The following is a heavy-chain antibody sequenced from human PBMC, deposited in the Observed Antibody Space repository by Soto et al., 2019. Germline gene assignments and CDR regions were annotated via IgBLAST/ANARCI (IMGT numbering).Heavy chain of an antibody. D-gene: IGHD2-2*01. V-gene: IGHV4-59*01. CDR1: GGSISSYY. Sequence: SETLSLTCTVSGGSISSYYWSWIRQPPGKGLEWIGYIYYSGSANYNPSLKGRVTISVDTSKNQFSLKLSSVTAADTAVYYCARDLGRTNPYYYYGMDVWGQGTTVTVSS. CDR3: ARDLGRTNPYYYYGMDV. CDR2: IYYSGSA. J-gene: IGHJ6*02.